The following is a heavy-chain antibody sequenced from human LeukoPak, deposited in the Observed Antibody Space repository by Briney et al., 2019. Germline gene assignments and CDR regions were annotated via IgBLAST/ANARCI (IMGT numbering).Heavy chain of an antibody. Sequence: SETLSLTCAVYGGSFSGYYWSWIRQPPGKGLEWIGEINHSGSTNYNPSLKSRVTISVDTSKNQFSLKLSSVTAADTAVYYCARGGRGLRYFDWLLLTGNWFDPWGQGTLVTVSS. V-gene: IGHV4-34*01. J-gene: IGHJ5*02. D-gene: IGHD3-9*01. CDR1: GGSFSGYY. CDR3: ARGGRGLRYFDWLLLTGNWFDP. CDR2: INHSGST.